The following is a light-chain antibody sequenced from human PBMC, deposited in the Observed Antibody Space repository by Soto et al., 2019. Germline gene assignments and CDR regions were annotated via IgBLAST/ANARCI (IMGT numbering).Light chain of an antibody. CDR3: QQYSSYYS. J-gene: IGKJ2*03. Sequence: DIQMTQSPSTLSASIGDRVTITCRASQNIFTWLAWYQKKPGKAPTLLIYKASNLQSGVPSRFSGSGSGTGFTLTIAGLQPDDFATYYCQQYSSYYSFGQGTKLEIK. CDR2: KAS. CDR1: QNIFTW. V-gene: IGKV1-5*03.